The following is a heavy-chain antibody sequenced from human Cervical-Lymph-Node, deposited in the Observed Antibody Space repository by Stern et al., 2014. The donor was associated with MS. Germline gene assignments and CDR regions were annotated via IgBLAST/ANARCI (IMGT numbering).Heavy chain of an antibody. CDR2: IIPIFGTP. V-gene: IGHV1-69*01. CDR3: ATPSTVTVGGMDV. J-gene: IGHJ6*02. D-gene: IGHD4-17*01. CDR1: GGTFSTQA. Sequence: VQLEESGAEVKKPGSSVKVSCKASGGTFSTQAINWVRQAPGQGLEWVGGIIPIFGTPNYAQKVQDRVTITAVESTSTAYMSLSSLRSEDTAVYYCATPSTVTVGGMDVWGQGTTVTVSS.